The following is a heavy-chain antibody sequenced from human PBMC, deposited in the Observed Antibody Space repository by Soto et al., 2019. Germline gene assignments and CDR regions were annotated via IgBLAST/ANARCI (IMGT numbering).Heavy chain of an antibody. J-gene: IGHJ6*02. D-gene: IGHD4-17*01. CDR1: GYTFTSYA. Sequence: QVQLVQSGAEVKKPGASVKVSRKASGYTFTSYAMHWVRQAPGQRLEWMGWINAGNGNTKYSQKFQGRVTITRDTSASTAHMELSSLRSEDTAVYYCARDTAPSDVWGQGTTVTVSS. CDR2: INAGNGNT. CDR3: ARDTAPSDV. V-gene: IGHV1-3*01.